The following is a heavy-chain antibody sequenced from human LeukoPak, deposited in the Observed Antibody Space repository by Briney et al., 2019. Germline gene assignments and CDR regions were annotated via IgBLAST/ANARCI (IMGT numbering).Heavy chain of an antibody. D-gene: IGHD3-22*01. Sequence: GGSLRLSCAASGFTFSSYAMSWVRQALGKGLEWVSDISGSGGSTYYADSVKGRFTISRDNSKDTLYLQMNSLRAEDTAVYYCAKCFYDTSGYYLYYFDYWGQGTLVTVSS. CDR3: AKCFYDTSGYYLYYFDY. CDR2: ISGSGGST. V-gene: IGHV3-23*01. J-gene: IGHJ4*02. CDR1: GFTFSSYA.